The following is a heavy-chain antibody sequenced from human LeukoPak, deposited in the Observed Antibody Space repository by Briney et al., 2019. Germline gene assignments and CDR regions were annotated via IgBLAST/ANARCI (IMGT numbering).Heavy chain of an antibody. CDR1: GGSISSGDYY. Sequence: SQTLSLTCTVSGGSISSGDYYWSWIRQPPGKGLEWIGYIYYSGSTYYNPSLKSRVTISVDTSKNQFSLKLSSVTAADTAVYYCARVSAFSGSYSFDYWGQGTLVTVS. CDR3: ARVSAFSGSYSFDY. J-gene: IGHJ4*02. V-gene: IGHV4-30-4*08. D-gene: IGHD1-26*01. CDR2: IYYSGST.